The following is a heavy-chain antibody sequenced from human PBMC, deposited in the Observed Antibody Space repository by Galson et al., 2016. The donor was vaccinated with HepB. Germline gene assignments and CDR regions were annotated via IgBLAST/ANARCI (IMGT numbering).Heavy chain of an antibody. Sequence: SLRLSCAASGFTFSTYSMNWVRQRPGKALEWLSHLSSSFGTIFYADSVKGRFTSSRDNGKNSVFLQLNGLRDDDTALYYCARGLEQPVGHFDVWGQGTLVTVSS. CDR2: LSSSFGTI. CDR1: GFTFSTYS. CDR3: ARGLEQPVGHFDV. V-gene: IGHV3-48*02. D-gene: IGHD1/OR15-1a*01. J-gene: IGHJ4*02.